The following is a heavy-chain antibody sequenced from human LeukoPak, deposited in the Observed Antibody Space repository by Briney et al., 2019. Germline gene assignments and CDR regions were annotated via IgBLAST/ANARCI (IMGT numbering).Heavy chain of an antibody. CDR2: IYHSGST. CDR1: GYPISSGYY. J-gene: IGHJ4*02. D-gene: IGHD3-3*01. Sequence: SETLSLTCTVSGYPISSGYYWGWIRQPPGKALGWIGSIYHSGSTYYNPSLQRRDTISVDTSKNPFSLKLSSVTAADTAVYYCARTQNPYDFWSGYYKGGYYFDYWGQGTLVTVSS. CDR3: ARTQNPYDFWSGYYKGGYYFDY. V-gene: IGHV4-38-2*02.